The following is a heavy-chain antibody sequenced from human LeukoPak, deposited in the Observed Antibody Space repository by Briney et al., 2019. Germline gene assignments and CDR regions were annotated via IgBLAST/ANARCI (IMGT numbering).Heavy chain of an antibody. CDR1: GFTVSSNY. D-gene: IGHD4-17*01. Sequence: PGGSLRLSCAASGFTVSSNYMSRVRQAPGKGLEWVSVIYSGGSTYYADSVKGRFTISRDNSKNTLYLQMNSLRAEDTAVYYCARTVYGDYERYFDYWGQGTLVTVSS. CDR2: IYSGGST. V-gene: IGHV3-53*01. J-gene: IGHJ4*02. CDR3: ARTVYGDYERYFDY.